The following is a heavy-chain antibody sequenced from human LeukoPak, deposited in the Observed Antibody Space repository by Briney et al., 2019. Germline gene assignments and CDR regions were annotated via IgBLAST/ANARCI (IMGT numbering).Heavy chain of an antibody. V-gene: IGHV4-34*01. CDR3: ARVKKAAAFNWFDP. Sequence: SETLSLTCAVYGGSFSGYYWSWIRQPPGKGLEWIGEINHSGSTNYNPPLKSRVTISVDTSKNQFSLKLSSVTAADTAVYYCARVKKAAAFNWFDPWGQGTLVTVSS. J-gene: IGHJ5*02. CDR1: GGSFSGYY. D-gene: IGHD6-13*01. CDR2: INHSGST.